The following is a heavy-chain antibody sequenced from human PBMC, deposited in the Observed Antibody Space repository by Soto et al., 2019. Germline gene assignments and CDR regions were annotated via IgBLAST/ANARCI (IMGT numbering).Heavy chain of an antibody. Sequence: QVQLVQSGAEVKKPGSSVKVSCKASGGSLSNYGISWVRQAPGQGLEWMGGIIPVFGTANYAQKFQGRVTITADESTSIVYMDLISLRSEDTAVSYCARGDATKIVVTTYYGMDVWGQGTTVTVSS. V-gene: IGHV1-69*12. CDR2: IIPVFGTA. CDR3: ARGDATKIVVTTYYGMDV. CDR1: GGSLSNYG. J-gene: IGHJ6*02. D-gene: IGHD4-17*01.